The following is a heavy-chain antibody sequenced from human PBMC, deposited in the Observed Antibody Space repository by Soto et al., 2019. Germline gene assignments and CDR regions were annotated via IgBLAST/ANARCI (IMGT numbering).Heavy chain of an antibody. V-gene: IGHV4-61*01. CDR1: GGSFKSGSYS. CDR2: VYHTGRT. J-gene: IGHJ4*02. CDR3: ARDFAYFDS. D-gene: IGHD3-3*01. Sequence: SETLSLTCTVSGGSFKSGSYSWSWIRQPPGEGLEWIGYVYHTGRTSYNPSLKSRVSISMDTSKNQFSLNLDSVTAADTAVYFCARDFAYFDSWGQGTLVTVSS.